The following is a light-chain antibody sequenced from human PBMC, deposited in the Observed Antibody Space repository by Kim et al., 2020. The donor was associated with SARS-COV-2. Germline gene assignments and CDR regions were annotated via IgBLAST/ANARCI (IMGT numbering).Light chain of an antibody. CDR1: QSISSD. J-gene: IGKJ2*01. Sequence: EIVMTQSPGTLSVSPGERATLSCRASQSISSDLVWYQQKPGQAPRLLIYGASVRATNIPARFSGSGSGTEFTLTISSLQSEDFAVYYCQQYNKRPETFGQGTKLEIK. CDR2: GAS. CDR3: QQYNKRPET. V-gene: IGKV3-15*01.